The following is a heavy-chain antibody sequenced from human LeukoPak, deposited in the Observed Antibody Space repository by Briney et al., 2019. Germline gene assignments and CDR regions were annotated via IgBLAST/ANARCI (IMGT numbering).Heavy chain of an antibody. V-gene: IGHV5-51*01. Sequence: GESLKISCKGSGYSFTSYWIGWVRQMPGKGLEWMGIIYPGDSGTRYSPSFQGQVTISADKSISTAYLQWSSLKASDTAMYYCARQGHDYGDYPYFDYWGQGTLVTVSS. CDR1: GYSFTSYW. D-gene: IGHD4-17*01. CDR3: ARQGHDYGDYPYFDY. CDR2: IYPGDSGT. J-gene: IGHJ4*02.